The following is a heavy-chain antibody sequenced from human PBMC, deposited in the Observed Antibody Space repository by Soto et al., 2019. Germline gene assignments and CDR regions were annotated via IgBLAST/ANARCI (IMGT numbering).Heavy chain of an antibody. V-gene: IGHV4-34*01. CDR1: GFC. CDR2: LNHSGTT. J-gene: IGHJ3*02. Sequence: GFCWSWISKKTRKGLEWIGELNHSGTTNYNPSLKSRLSISVDTSKKQFSLHLSSMTAADTGVFYCARGLRSFDWAQVGPRAFDIWGQGTMVTVS. CDR3: ARGLRSFDWAQVGPRAFDI. D-gene: IGHD3-9*01.